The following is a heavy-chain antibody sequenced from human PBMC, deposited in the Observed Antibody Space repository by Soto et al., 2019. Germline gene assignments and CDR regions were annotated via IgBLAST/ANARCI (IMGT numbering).Heavy chain of an antibody. J-gene: IGHJ4*02. D-gene: IGHD2-15*01. CDR3: ARGYCSGVSCYYRRVNYFDY. V-gene: IGHV4-34*01. CDR2: INHSGST. Sequence: SETLSLTCAVYGGSFSGYYWSWIRQPPGKGLKWIGEINHSGSTNYNPSLKSRVTISVDTSKNQFSLKLSSVTAADTAVYYCARGYCSGVSCYYRRVNYFDYWGQGTLVTVSS. CDR1: GGSFSGYY.